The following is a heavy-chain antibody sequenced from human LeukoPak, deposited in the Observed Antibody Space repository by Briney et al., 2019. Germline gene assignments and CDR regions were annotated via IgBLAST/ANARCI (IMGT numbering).Heavy chain of an antibody. CDR1: GGTFSSYA. V-gene: IGHV1-69*06. Sequence: SVKVSCKASGGTFSSYAISWVRQAPGQGLEWMGGIIPIFGTANYAQKFQGRVTITADKPTSTAYMELSSLRSEDTAVYYCARGEMGIAVAGIVTSPFDYWGQGTLVTVSS. D-gene: IGHD6-19*01. CDR3: ARGEMGIAVAGIVTSPFDY. J-gene: IGHJ4*02. CDR2: IIPIFGTA.